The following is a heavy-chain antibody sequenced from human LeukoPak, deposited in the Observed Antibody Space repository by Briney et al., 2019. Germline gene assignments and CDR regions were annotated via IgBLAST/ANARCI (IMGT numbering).Heavy chain of an antibody. CDR3: ARDRPPYYYDSSGPQAPRFDY. J-gene: IGHJ4*02. CDR2: INPSGGST. CDR1: GYTFTSYY. V-gene: IGHV1-46*01. D-gene: IGHD3-22*01. Sequence: ASVKVSCKASGYTFTSYYMHWVRQAPGQGLEWMGIINPSGGSTSYTQKFQGRITMTRDTSTSTVYVELSSLRSEDTAVYYCARDRPPYYYDSSGPQAPRFDYWGQGTLVTVSS.